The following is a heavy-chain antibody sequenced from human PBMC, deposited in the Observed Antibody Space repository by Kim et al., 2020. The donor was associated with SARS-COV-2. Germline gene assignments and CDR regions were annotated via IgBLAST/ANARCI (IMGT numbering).Heavy chain of an antibody. D-gene: IGHD1-26*01. CDR2: IIPIFGTA. V-gene: IGHV1-69*13. J-gene: IGHJ6*02. Sequence: SVKVSCKASGGTFSSYAISWVRQAPGQGLEWMGGIIPIFGTANYAQKFQGRVTITADESTSTAYMELSSLRSEDTAVYYCVNSGSYWVSSDYYYYGMDVWGQGTTVTVSS. CDR3: VNSGSYWVSSDYYYYGMDV. CDR1: GGTFSSYA.